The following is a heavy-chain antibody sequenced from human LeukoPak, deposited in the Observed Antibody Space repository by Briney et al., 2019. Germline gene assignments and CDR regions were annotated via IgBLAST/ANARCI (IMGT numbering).Heavy chain of an antibody. Sequence: GGSLRLSCAASGFTFSTYAMIWVRQAPGKGLEWVSAISGSGGYTYYADSVKGRFTISRDNSKNTLYLQMNSLRAEDTAVYYCARQGQVGATNRFDYWGQGTLVTVSS. CDR1: GFTFSTYA. D-gene: IGHD1-26*01. V-gene: IGHV3-23*01. CDR3: ARQGQVGATNRFDY. J-gene: IGHJ4*02. CDR2: ISGSGGYT.